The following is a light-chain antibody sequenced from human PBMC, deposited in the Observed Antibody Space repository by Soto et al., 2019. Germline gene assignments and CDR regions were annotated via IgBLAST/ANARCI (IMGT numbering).Light chain of an antibody. J-gene: IGKJ1*01. CDR3: QQYNNWPPWT. CDR1: QTVSSN. Sequence: EIVMAQSPATLSVSPGERATLSCRASQTVSSNLAWYQQKPGQAPRLLIYGASTRATGIPARFSGSGSGTEFTLTISSLQSADFVVYYCQQYNNWPPWTFGQGTKVDIK. CDR2: GAS. V-gene: IGKV3-15*01.